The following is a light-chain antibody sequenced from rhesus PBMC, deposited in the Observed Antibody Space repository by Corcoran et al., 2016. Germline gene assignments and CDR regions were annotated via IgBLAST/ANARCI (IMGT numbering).Light chain of an antibody. J-gene: IGKJ1*01. CDR1: QSVGTY. V-gene: IGKV3-24*04. CDR3: QQSSNLWT. Sequence: ETVVTQSPATLSLSPGERATLSCRASQSVGTYLAWYQPKPGQPPRLLIYAVSSRAIGIPDRFSGSGSGTDFTLTISSLEPEDVGVYYCQQSSNLWTFGQGTKVEIK. CDR2: AVS.